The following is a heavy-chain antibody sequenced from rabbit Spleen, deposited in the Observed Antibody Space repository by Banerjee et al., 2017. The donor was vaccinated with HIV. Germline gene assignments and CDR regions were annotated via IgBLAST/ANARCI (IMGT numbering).Heavy chain of an antibody. Sequence: QSLEESGGGLVKPGASLTLTCTASGFDFSYYGVSWVRQAPGKRPEWIACIVTDSGSTYYASWAKGRFTISKTSSTTVTLQMTSLTAADTATYFCARDGAGGSYFALWGQGTLVTVS. CDR1: GFDFSYYG. D-gene: IGHD8-1*01. CDR2: IVTDSGST. J-gene: IGHJ3*01. V-gene: IGHV1S40*01. CDR3: ARDGAGGSYFAL.